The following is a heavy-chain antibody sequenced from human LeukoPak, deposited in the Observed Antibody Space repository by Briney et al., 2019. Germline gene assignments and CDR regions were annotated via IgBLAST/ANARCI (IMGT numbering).Heavy chain of an antibody. CDR3: ARDDYGPATY. Sequence: PGGSLRLSCAASGFTFHNNGMSWVRQAPGKGLEWVSAISGSSRSTYHAESVKGRFTISRDNSKNTLFLQMNSLRAEDTAVYYCARDDYGPATYGGQGTLVTVSS. CDR2: ISGSSRST. V-gene: IGHV3-23*01. J-gene: IGHJ4*02. CDR1: GFTFHNNG. D-gene: IGHD4-17*01.